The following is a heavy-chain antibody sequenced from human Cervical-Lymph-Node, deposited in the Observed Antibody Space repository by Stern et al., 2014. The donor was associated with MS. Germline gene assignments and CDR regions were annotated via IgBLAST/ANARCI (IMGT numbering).Heavy chain of an antibody. V-gene: IGHV3-21*01. J-gene: IGHJ6*02. CDR3: ARAQSPRGYYYNGVDV. CDR2: ISSSGSYR. CDR1: GFTFSSHG. Sequence: EVQLVESGGGLVKPGGSLRLSCAASGFTFSSHGMNWVRQAPGKGLEWVSYISSSGSYRNHADSLKGRFTISRDNAQNSLYLQMNSLRAEDTAVYYCARAQSPRGYYYNGVDVWGQGTTVTVSS.